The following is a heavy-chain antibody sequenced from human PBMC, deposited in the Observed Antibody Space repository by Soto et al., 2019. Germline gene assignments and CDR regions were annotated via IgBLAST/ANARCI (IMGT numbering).Heavy chain of an antibody. CDR2: IYATRTT. CDR1: GASISGFY. D-gene: IGHD1-1*01. Sequence: SETLALSCTVSGASISGFYWSWIRKSAGKGMEWIGRIYATRTTDYNPSLNRRVIMSLDTYKKQSDLTLRCVTAADTDVYYCVREGTSTLRDWLDPCCQ. V-gene: IGHV4-4*07. CDR3: VREGTSTLRDWLDP. J-gene: IGHJ5*02.